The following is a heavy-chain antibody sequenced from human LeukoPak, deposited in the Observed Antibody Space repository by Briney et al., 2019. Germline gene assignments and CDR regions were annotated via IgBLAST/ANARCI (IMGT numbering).Heavy chain of an antibody. J-gene: IGHJ4*02. CDR1: GFTISSYY. CDR2: IYHSGNT. V-gene: IGHV3-53*01. Sequence: GGSLRLSCAASGFTISSYYMAWVRQAPGKGLEWVSVIYHSGNTDYADSVKGRFTISRDNSKNTVYLQMSSLRAEDTVVYYCARVRVTGYSNFAYWGQGTLVTVSS. CDR3: ARVRVTGYSNFAY. D-gene: IGHD3-9*01.